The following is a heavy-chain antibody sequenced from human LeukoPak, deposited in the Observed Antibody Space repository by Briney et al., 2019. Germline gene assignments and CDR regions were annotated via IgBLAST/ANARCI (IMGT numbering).Heavy chain of an antibody. D-gene: IGHD4-17*01. J-gene: IGHJ4*02. V-gene: IGHV3-30*18. Sequence: GGSLRLSCAASGFTFSSYGMHWVRQAPGKGLEWVAVISYDGSNKYYADSVKGRFTISRDNSKNTLYLQMNNLRAEDTAVYYCAKDVDYGDYVFDYWGQGTLVTVSS. CDR3: AKDVDYGDYVFDY. CDR1: GFTFSSYG. CDR2: ISYDGSNK.